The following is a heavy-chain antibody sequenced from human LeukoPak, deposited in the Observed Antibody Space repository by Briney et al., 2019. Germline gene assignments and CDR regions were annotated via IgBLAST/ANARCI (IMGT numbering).Heavy chain of an antibody. CDR2: IRSTAHGGTI. Sequence: GGSLRLSCAASGFTFSDVWMSWVRQAPGKGLEWVSRIRSTAHGGTIEYAAPVKGRFTISRDDSKDTLYLQMNSLKTEDTAVYFCSEGLAYWGQGTLVTVSS. CDR1: GFTFSDVW. CDR3: SEGLAY. V-gene: IGHV3-15*01. J-gene: IGHJ4*02.